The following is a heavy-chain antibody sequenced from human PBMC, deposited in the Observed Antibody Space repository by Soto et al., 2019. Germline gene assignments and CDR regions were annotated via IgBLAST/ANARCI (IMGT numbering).Heavy chain of an antibody. CDR3: ARDVSRGYSYGRSRSSFDY. CDR1: GGSVSSGSYY. V-gene: IGHV4-61*01. J-gene: IGHJ4*02. D-gene: IGHD5-18*01. CDR2: IYYSGST. Sequence: SETLSLTCTVSGGSVSSGSYYWSWIRQPPGKGLEWIGYIYYSGSTNYNPSLKSRVTISVDTSKNQFSLKLSSVTAADTAVYYCARDVSRGYSYGRSRSSFDYWGQGTLVTV.